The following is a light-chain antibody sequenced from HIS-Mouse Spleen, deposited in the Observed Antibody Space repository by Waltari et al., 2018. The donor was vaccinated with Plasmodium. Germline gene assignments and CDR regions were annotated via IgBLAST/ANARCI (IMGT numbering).Light chain of an antibody. V-gene: IGKV1-5*03. Sequence: DIQMTQSPSTLSASVGDRVTITCRASQRISSRLAWYQQKPGKAPKLLIYKASSLEIGVPSRFSGSGSGTEFTLTISSLQPDDFATYYCQQYNSYSWTFGQGTKVEIK. CDR2: KAS. CDR1: QRISSR. CDR3: QQYNSYSWT. J-gene: IGKJ1*01.